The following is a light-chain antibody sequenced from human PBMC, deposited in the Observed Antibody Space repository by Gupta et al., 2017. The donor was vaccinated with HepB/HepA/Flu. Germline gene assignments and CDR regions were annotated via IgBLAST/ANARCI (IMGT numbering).Light chain of an antibody. Sequence: VLTQSPATLSVSPGDRATLSCRASQSINNSLAWYQQKPGQAPRLLIYETSTRATGVPARVSGSGSGTEFTRTSSSLQSEDFAAYYCQEYNNWTQIFTCGPGTKVDIK. CDR1: QSINNS. V-gene: IGKV3-15*01. CDR2: ETS. CDR3: QEYNNWTQIFT. J-gene: IGKJ3*01.